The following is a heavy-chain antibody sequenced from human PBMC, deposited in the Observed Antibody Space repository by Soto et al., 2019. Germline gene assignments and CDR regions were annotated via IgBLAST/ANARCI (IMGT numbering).Heavy chain of an antibody. CDR1: TFTFSSYW. D-gene: IGHD2-21*01. Sequence: EVQLVESGGGLVQPGGSLRLSCAASTFTFSSYWMHWVRQAPGQGLVWVSRINTGGTTTTYADSVKGRFTTSRDNAANTLYLQMNSLRAEDTAVYYCAGVPTGKFGVWNYWGQGTLVTVSS. CDR2: INTGGTTT. CDR3: AGVPTGKFGVWNY. V-gene: IGHV3-74*01. J-gene: IGHJ4*02.